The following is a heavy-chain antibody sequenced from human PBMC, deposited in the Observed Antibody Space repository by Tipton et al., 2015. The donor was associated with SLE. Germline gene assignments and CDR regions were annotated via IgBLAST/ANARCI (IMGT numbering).Heavy chain of an antibody. J-gene: IGHJ2*01. CDR3: ARMRRGNYDWYFDL. D-gene: IGHD3-16*01. CDR1: GGSPHAYY. V-gene: IGHV4-34*01. Sequence: TLSLTCAVHGGSPHAYYWTWIRQKPGKGLEWIGEISQYGSTTYNPSLKSRVAISVDKSKNQFSLRLTSVTAADTALYYCARMRRGNYDWYFDLWGRGTLVTVSS. CDR2: ISQYGST.